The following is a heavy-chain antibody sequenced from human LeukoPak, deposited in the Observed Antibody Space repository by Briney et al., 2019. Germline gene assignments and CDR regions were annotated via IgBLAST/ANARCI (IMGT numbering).Heavy chain of an antibody. CDR3: AELGITMIGGV. D-gene: IGHD3-10*02. CDR1: GFTFSSDW. V-gene: IGHV3-48*04. J-gene: IGHJ6*04. Sequence: PGGSLRLSCAASGFTFSSDWMIWVRQPPGKGLEWVSYISSSGSTIYYADSVKGRFTISRDNAKNSLYLQMNSLRAEDTAVYYCAELGITMIGGVWGKGTTVTISS. CDR2: ISSSGSTI.